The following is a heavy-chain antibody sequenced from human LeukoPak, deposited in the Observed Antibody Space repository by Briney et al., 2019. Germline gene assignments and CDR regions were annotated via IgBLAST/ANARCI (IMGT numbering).Heavy chain of an antibody. CDR2: IYYGGST. CDR3: ARGTIGSYTY. Sequence: SETLSLTCTVSGGSVNNYYWNWIRQPPGKGLDWIGYIYYGGSTNYNPSLKSRVTISVDTSKNQFSLKLSSVTAADTAVYYCARGTIGSYTYWGQGTLVTVSS. V-gene: IGHV4-59*02. CDR1: GGSVNNYY. J-gene: IGHJ4*02. D-gene: IGHD3-10*01.